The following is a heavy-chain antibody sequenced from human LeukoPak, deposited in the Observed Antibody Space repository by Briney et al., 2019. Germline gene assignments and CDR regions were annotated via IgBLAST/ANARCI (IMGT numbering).Heavy chain of an antibody. D-gene: IGHD1-14*01. Sequence: ASVKVSCKASGYTFTSYGISWVRQAPGQGLEWMGWISAYNGNTNYAQKLQGRVTMTTDTSTSTAYMELRSLRSGDTAVYYCAREPQADDAFDIWGQGTMVTVSS. CDR2: ISAYNGNT. CDR3: AREPQADDAFDI. J-gene: IGHJ3*02. CDR1: GYTFTSYG. V-gene: IGHV1-18*01.